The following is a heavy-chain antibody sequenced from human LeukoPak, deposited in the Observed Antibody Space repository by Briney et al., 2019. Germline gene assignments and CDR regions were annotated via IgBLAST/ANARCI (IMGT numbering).Heavy chain of an antibody. D-gene: IGHD3-22*01. Sequence: GGSLRLSCAASGFTFSSYEMNWVRQAPGKGLEWVSYISSSGSTIYYADSVKGRFTISRDNSKNTLYLQMNSLRAEDTAVYYCAKDFYYYDSSGYINWFDPWGQGTLVTVSS. CDR2: ISSSGSTI. CDR1: GFTFSSYE. J-gene: IGHJ5*02. CDR3: AKDFYYYDSSGYINWFDP. V-gene: IGHV3-48*03.